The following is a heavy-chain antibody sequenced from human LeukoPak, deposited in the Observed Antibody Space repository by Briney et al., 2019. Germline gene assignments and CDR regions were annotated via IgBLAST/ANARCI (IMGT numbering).Heavy chain of an antibody. Sequence: SVKVSCKASGYTFTGYYMHWVRQAPGQGLEWMGIINPSGGSTTYAQKFRGRLTMTRDMSTSTVYMELSSLRSEDTAVYYCARGSRPVYNLLTGKRYFDYWGQGTLLTVSS. D-gene: IGHD3-9*01. J-gene: IGHJ4*02. V-gene: IGHV1-46*01. CDR3: ARGSRPVYNLLTGKRYFDY. CDR1: GYTFTGYY. CDR2: INPSGGST.